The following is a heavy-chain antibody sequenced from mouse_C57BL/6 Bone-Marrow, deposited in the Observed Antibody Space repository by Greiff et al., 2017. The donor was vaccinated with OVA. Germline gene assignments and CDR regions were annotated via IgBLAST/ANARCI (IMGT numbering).Heavy chain of an antibody. V-gene: IGHV1-50*01. CDR1: GYTFTSYW. D-gene: IGHD3-3*01. Sequence: QVQLQQPGAELVKPGASVKLSCKASGYTFTSYWMQWVKQRPGQGLAWIGEIDPSDSYTNYNQQFTGKATLTVDTSSSTAYMQLSSLTSEDSAVYYCARGAVYYFDYWGQGTTLTVSS. CDR3: ARGAVYYFDY. CDR2: IDPSDSYT. J-gene: IGHJ2*01.